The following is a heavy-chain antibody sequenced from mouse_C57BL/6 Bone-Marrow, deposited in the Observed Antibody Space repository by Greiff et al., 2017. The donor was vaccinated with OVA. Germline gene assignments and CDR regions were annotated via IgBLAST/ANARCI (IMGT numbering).Heavy chain of an antibody. CDR1: GFSLTSYA. Sequence: VQGVESGPGLVAPSQSLSITCNVSGFSLTSYAISWVRQPPGKGLECRGVIWTGGGTNYNSALKSRLSISKDNSKSQVFLKMNSLQTDDTARYYCARNEAAWFAYWGQGTLVTVSA. CDR3: ARNEAAWFAY. CDR2: IWTGGGT. J-gene: IGHJ3*01. V-gene: IGHV2-9-1*01.